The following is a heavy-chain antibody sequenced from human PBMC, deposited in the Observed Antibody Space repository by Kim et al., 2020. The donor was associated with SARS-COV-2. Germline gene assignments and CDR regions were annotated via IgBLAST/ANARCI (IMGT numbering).Heavy chain of an antibody. Sequence: SETLSLTCAVYGGSFSGYYWSWIRQPPGKGLEWIGEINHSGSTNYNPSLKSRVTISVDTSKNQFSLKLSSVTAADTAVYYCVAAAVNTPYYYYYYYMDV. CDR1: GGSFSGYY. D-gene: IGHD6-13*01. V-gene: IGHV4-34*01. CDR2: INHSGST. CDR3: VAAAVNTPYYYYYYYMDV. J-gene: IGHJ6*03.